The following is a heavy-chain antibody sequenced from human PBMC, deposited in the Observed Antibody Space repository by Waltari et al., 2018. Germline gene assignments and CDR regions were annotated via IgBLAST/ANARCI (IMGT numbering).Heavy chain of an antibody. J-gene: IGHJ4*02. Sequence: QVQLVQSGAEVKKPGASVQVSCKTSGYSFTNYYIHWVRQAPGQGLEWMGIINPDGRTVYARNFQGRVIMTSDTSTTTVYMGLSSLRSEDTAVYYCARDRECFTMNCHDESDFWGQGTRVTVSA. CDR2: INPDGRT. V-gene: IGHV1-46*01. CDR1: GYSFTNYY. D-gene: IGHD3-22*01. CDR3: ARDRECFTMNCHDESDF.